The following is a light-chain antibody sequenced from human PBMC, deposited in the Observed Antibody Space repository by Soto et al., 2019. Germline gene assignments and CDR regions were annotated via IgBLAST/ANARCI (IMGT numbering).Light chain of an antibody. J-gene: IGLJ2*01. CDR2: VNSDGSH. V-gene: IGLV4-69*01. CDR1: SGHSSYA. CDR3: QSSGIGTLV. Sequence: QSVLTQSPSASASLGASVNLTCTLSSGHSSYAIAWHQQQPEKGHRLLMKVNSDGSHSKWDGIPGRFSGSSAGAARYPTICIQQADEEAGYCRQSSGIGTLVFGGGTKLTVL.